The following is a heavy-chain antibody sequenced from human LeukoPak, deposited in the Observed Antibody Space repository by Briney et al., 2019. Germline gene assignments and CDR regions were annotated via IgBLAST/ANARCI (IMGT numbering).Heavy chain of an antibody. J-gene: IGHJ3*02. CDR2: IIPIFGTA. CDR3: ARPYSGSWYGGLEHDAFDI. CDR1: GGTFSSYA. Sequence: ASVKVSCKASGGTFSSYAISWVRQAPGQGLEWMGGIIPIFGTANYAQKFQGRVTITADESTSTAYMELSSLRSEDTAVYYCARPYSGSWYGGLEHDAFDIWGQGTMVTVSS. D-gene: IGHD6-13*01. V-gene: IGHV1-69*13.